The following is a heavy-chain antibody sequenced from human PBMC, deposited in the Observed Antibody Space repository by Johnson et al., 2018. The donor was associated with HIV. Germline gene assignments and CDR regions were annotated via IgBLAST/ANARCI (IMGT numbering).Heavy chain of an antibody. CDR2: ISWNSGSI. J-gene: IGHJ3*02. Sequence: VQLVESGGGLVQPGRSLRLSCAASGFTFDDYAMHWVRQAPGKGLEWVSGISWNSGSIGYADSVKGRFTISRDNAKNSLYLQMNSLRAEDTAVYYCAGATSAFDIWGQGTMVTVSS. V-gene: IGHV3-9*01. CDR1: GFTFDDYA. CDR3: AGATSAFDI.